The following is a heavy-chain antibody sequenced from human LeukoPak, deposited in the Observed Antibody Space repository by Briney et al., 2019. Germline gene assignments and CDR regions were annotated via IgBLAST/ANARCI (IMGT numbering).Heavy chain of an antibody. D-gene: IGHD4-17*01. J-gene: IGHJ4*02. Sequence: SETLSLTCTVSGGSIRSSYYYWGWIRQPPGKGLEWIGSIYDSGSTYYNPSLKSRVTISVDTSKNQFSLKLSSVTAADTAVYYCARLGDYFGSTGQIDYWGQGTLVTVSS. CDR3: ARLGDYFGSTGQIDY. V-gene: IGHV4-39*01. CDR2: IYDSGST. CDR1: GGSIRSSYYY.